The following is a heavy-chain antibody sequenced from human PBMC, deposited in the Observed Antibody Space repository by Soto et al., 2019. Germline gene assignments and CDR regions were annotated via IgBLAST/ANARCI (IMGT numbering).Heavy chain of an antibody. D-gene: IGHD3-22*01. Sequence: QVQLVQSGAEVKKPGSSVKVSCKASGGTFSSYTISWVRQARGQGLEWMGRIIPILGIANYAQKFQGRVTNTADKSTSTAYMELSSLRSEDTAVYYCASRYDSSDYWGQGTLVTVSS. CDR3: ASRYDSSDY. J-gene: IGHJ4*02. V-gene: IGHV1-69*02. CDR1: GGTFSSYT. CDR2: IIPILGIA.